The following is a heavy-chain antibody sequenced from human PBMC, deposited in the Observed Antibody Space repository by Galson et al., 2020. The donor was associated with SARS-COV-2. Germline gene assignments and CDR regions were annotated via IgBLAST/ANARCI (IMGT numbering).Heavy chain of an antibody. CDR1: GFTFSSYS. Sequence: GESLKISCAASGFTFSSYSMNWVRQAPGKGLEWVSYISSSSSTIYYADSVKGRFTISRDNAKNSLYLQMNSLRAEDTAVYYCARVSGYCGGECYPIPDDYYYYYGMDVWGQGTTVTVSS. J-gene: IGHJ6*02. V-gene: IGHV3-48*04. CDR2: ISSSSSTI. CDR3: ARVSGYCGGECYPIPDDYYYYYGMDV. D-gene: IGHD2-21*01.